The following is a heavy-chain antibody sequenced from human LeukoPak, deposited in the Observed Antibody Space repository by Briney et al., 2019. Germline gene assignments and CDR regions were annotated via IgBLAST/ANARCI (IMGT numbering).Heavy chain of an antibody. V-gene: IGHV3-53*01. J-gene: IGHJ6*02. CDR3: ARDRPRDGYNGYYYYGMDV. Sequence: PGGSLRLSCAASGFTVSSNYMSLVRQAPGKGLEWVSVIYSGGSTYYADSVKGRFTISRDNSKNTLYLQMNSLRAEDTAVYYCARDRPRDGYNGYYYYGMDVWGQGTTVTVSS. D-gene: IGHD5-24*01. CDR2: IYSGGST. CDR1: GFTVSSNY.